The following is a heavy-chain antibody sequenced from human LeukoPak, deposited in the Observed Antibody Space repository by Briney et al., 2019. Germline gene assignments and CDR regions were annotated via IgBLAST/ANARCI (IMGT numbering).Heavy chain of an antibody. D-gene: IGHD3-22*01. CDR2: INHSGST. CDR1: GGSFSDYY. Sequence: SETLSLTCAVYGGSFSDYYWTWIRQPPGKGLEWIGEINHSGSTNYNPSLKSRVTMSVDTSKNQCSLRLSSVTAADTAVYYCVREGYDSSGYFLDSWGQGTLVTVS. V-gene: IGHV4-34*01. J-gene: IGHJ4*02. CDR3: VREGYDSSGYFLDS.